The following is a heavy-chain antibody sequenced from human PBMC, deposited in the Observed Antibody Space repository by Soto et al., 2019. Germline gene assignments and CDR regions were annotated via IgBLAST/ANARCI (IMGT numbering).Heavy chain of an antibody. Sequence: SVKVSCKASGGTFSSYAISWVRQAPGQGLEWMGGIIPIFGTANYAQKFQGRVTITADESTSTAYMELSSLRSEDTAVYYCARSYNDILPGYSHSHPAWGQGTLVTVS. CDR1: GGTFSSYA. CDR3: ARSYNDILPGYSHSHPA. D-gene: IGHD3-9*01. CDR2: IIPIFGTA. V-gene: IGHV1-69*13. J-gene: IGHJ5*02.